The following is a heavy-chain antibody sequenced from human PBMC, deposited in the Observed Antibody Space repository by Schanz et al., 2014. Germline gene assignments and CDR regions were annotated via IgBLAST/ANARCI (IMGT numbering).Heavy chain of an antibody. CDR3: TKDKSQIAVAGLFDL. V-gene: IGHV3-7*05. Sequence: EVQLAESGGGLVQPGGSLRLSCAASTFTFSSDWMSWVRQAPGKGLEWVANIKEDGSVKDYVDSVKGRFTISRDNAKNSLYLQMTSLRAEDTALYYCTKDKSQIAVAGLFDLWGQGTLVTVSS. J-gene: IGHJ4*02. CDR1: TFTFSSDW. D-gene: IGHD6-19*01. CDR2: IKEDGSVK.